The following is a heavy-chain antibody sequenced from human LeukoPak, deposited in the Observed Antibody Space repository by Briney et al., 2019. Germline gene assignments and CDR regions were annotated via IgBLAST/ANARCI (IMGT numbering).Heavy chain of an antibody. V-gene: IGHV3-7*01. J-gene: IGHJ4*02. CDR2: IKQDGSEK. CDR3: ARDVAYTVNDY. D-gene: IGHD3-16*01. Sequence: GGSLRLSCAASGFTFSSDWMSWVRQAPGKGLEWVANIKQDGSEKYYVDSVKGRFTISRDNAKNSLYLQMNSLRAEDTAVYYCARDVAYTVNDYWGQGTLVTVSS. CDR1: GFTFSSDW.